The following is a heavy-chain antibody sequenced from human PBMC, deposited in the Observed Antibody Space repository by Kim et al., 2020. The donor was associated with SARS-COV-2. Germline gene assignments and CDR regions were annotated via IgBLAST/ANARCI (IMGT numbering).Heavy chain of an antibody. CDR1: GFTFRYYA. Sequence: GGSLRLSCAASGFTFRYYAMSWVRQAPGKGLEWVSAITGSGGTTYYGDSAEGRFTISRDNSKNTLFLQMDRLRAEDTAVYYCATVRLSRNGFDLAFDYWGQGTLVTVSS. CDR2: ITGSGGTT. V-gene: IGHV3-23*01. CDR3: ATVRLSRNGFDLAFDY. J-gene: IGHJ4*02. D-gene: IGHD3-10*02.